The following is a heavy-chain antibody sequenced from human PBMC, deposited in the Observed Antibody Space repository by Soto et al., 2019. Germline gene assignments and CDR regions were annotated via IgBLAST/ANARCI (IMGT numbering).Heavy chain of an antibody. CDR3: ARSPSSWNPYYYYGMDV. D-gene: IGHD6-13*01. Sequence: PGGSLRLSCAASGFTFSSYEMNWVRQAPGKGPEWVSYISSSGSTIYYADSVKGRFTISRDNAKNSLYLQMNSLRAEDTAVYYCARSPSSWNPYYYYGMDVWGQGTTVTVS. V-gene: IGHV3-48*03. J-gene: IGHJ6*02. CDR2: ISSSGSTI. CDR1: GFTFSSYE.